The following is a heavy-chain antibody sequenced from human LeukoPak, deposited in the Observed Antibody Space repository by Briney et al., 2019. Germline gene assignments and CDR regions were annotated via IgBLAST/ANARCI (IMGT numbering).Heavy chain of an antibody. D-gene: IGHD3/OR15-3a*01. J-gene: IGHJ3*01. CDR3: AKSRTGHDAFDV. Sequence: GGSLRLSCAASGFTVISYGMHWVRQAPGKGLEWVAIIWYDGNTKYYSESVKGRFTISRDNSKNTLYLQMNSLRAEDTAVYYCAKSRTGHDAFDVRGQGTLVTVSS. CDR2: IWYDGNTK. CDR1: GFTVISYG. V-gene: IGHV3-33*06.